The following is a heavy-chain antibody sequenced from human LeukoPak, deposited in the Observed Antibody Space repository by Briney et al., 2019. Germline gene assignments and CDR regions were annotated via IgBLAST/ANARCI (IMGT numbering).Heavy chain of an antibody. V-gene: IGHV3-43*01. CDR3: GKDLAGSYLLDY. CDR2: ITWDGATT. D-gene: IGHD3-10*01. Sequence: PGGSLRLSCVASGFAFNEYTMHWVRQAPGKGLEWVSLITWDGATTYYADSVKGRFTISRDNSKNSLYLQMNNLSTEDTALYYCGKDLAGSYLLDYWGQGALVIVSS. J-gene: IGHJ4*02. CDR1: GFAFNEYT.